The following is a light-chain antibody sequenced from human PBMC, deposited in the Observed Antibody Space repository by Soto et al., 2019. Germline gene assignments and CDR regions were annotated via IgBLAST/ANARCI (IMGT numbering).Light chain of an antibody. V-gene: IGKV2-28*01. CDR2: LGS. Sequence: DIVMTQSPLSLPVTPGEPASISCRSSQSLLHSNGYNYLDWYLQKPGQSPQLLIYLGSYRASGVPDRFSGSGSGTEFTLKISREEAEDVEVYYCMQALQTRTFGQGTKVEI. J-gene: IGKJ1*01. CDR3: MQALQTRT. CDR1: QSLLHSNGYNY.